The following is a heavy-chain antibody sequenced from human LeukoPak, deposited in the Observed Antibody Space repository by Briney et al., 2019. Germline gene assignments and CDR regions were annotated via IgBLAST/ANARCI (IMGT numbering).Heavy chain of an antibody. D-gene: IGHD3-10*01. CDR1: GFTVSSKY. CDR3: ARVSSGSLCFDY. J-gene: IGHJ4*02. Sequence: GGSLRLSCAASGFTVSSKYMSWVRQAPGKGLEWVSVIYSGGSTYYADSVKGRFTTSRDNSKNTLYLQMNSLRAEDTAVYYCARVSSGSLCFDYWGQGTLVTVSS. CDR2: IYSGGST. V-gene: IGHV3-53*01.